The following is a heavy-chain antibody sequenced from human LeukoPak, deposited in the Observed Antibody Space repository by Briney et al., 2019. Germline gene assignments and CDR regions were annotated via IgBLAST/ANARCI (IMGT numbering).Heavy chain of an antibody. J-gene: IGHJ4*02. CDR2: IYNGVNT. CDR1: GASTSSRY. V-gene: IGHV4-59*08. CDR3: VQTTGWPGFDF. Sequence: SETLSLTCIVSGASTSSRYWSWIRQPPGRALEWIGHIYNGVNTKYNPSLTSRVNISVDTSKNQFSLKLTSLTAADTAIYYCVQTTGWPGFDFWGPGALVTVSS. D-gene: IGHD6-19*01.